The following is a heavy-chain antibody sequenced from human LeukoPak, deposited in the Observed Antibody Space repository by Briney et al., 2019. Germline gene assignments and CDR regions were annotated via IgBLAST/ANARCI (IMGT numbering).Heavy chain of an antibody. J-gene: IGHJ4*02. Sequence: GASLQISCKGSGYIFPTYYIGWVRQLHGKGLEWMGIINPGGSDTRYSPSFQGQVTISVDNSISTAYLQWTSLKASDTAMYYCARTGTYAEFDYWGQGSLVTVSS. CDR3: ARTGTYAEFDY. CDR1: GYIFPTYY. D-gene: IGHD6-13*01. CDR2: INPGGSDT. V-gene: IGHV5-51*01.